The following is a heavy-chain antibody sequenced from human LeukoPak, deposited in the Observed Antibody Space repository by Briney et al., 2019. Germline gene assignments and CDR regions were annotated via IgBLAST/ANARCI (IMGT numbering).Heavy chain of an antibody. V-gene: IGHV3-21*01. Sequence: GGSLRLSCAASGFTFSSYEMNWVRQAPGKGLEWVSSISTSSSYIYYADSVKGRFTISRDNARNSLYLQMNTLRAEDTAVYYCARYEYSSSHFDYWGQGTLVTVSS. CDR3: ARYEYSSSHFDY. J-gene: IGHJ4*02. CDR1: GFTFSSYE. CDR2: ISTSSSYI. D-gene: IGHD6-6*01.